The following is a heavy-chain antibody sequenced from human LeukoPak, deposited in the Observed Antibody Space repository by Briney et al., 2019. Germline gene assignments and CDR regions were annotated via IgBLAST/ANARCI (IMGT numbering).Heavy chain of an antibody. CDR3: APSRDYSGSGWYTPDY. D-gene: IGHD6-19*01. Sequence: SVKVSCKASGGTFSSYAISWVRQAPGQGLEWMGGIIPIFGTANYAQKFQGRVTITADESTSTAYMELSSLRSEDTAVYYCAPSRDYSGSGWYTPDYWGQGTLVTVSS. CDR2: IIPIFGTA. CDR1: GGTFSSYA. V-gene: IGHV1-69*01. J-gene: IGHJ4*02.